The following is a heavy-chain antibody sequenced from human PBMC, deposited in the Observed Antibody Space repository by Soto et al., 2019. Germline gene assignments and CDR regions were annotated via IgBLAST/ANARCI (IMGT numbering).Heavy chain of an antibody. CDR3: AKGPIYGDYVDY. Sequence: QVQLVESGGGVVQPGRSLRLSCAASGFTFSSHGVHWVRQAPGKGLEWVAVISYDGSNKYYADSMKGRFTISRDNSKNTLYLQMNSLRGEDTAVYYCAKGPIYGDYVDYWGQGTLVTVSS. CDR2: ISYDGSNK. J-gene: IGHJ4*02. D-gene: IGHD4-17*01. CDR1: GFTFSSHG. V-gene: IGHV3-30*18.